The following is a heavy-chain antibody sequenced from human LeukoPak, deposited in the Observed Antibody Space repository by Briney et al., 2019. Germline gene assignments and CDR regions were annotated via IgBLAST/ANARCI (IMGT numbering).Heavy chain of an antibody. J-gene: IGHJ4*02. CDR3: ASSRDGYSLFDY. Sequence: PSETLSLTCAVYGGSFSGYYWSWIRQPPGKGPEWIGEINHSGSTNYNPSLKSRVTISVDTSKNQFSLKLSSVTAADTAVYYCASSRDGYSLFDYWGQGTLVTVSS. CDR1: GGSFSGYY. V-gene: IGHV4-34*01. D-gene: IGHD5-24*01. CDR2: INHSGST.